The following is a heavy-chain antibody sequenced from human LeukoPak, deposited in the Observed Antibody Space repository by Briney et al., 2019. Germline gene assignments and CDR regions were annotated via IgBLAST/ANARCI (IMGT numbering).Heavy chain of an antibody. D-gene: IGHD5-12*01. CDR2: LTDTGTST. CDR3: AKRGGYSGYALIDY. J-gene: IGHJ4*02. CDR1: GFTFGNYA. V-gene: IGHV3-23*01. Sequence: GGSLRLSCAASGFTFGNYAMSWVRQTAGKGLEWVSGLTDTGTSTYYAHSVKGRFTISRDNSKSTLYLNMNSLRAEDTAVYYCAKRGGYSGYALIDYWGQGTLVTVSS.